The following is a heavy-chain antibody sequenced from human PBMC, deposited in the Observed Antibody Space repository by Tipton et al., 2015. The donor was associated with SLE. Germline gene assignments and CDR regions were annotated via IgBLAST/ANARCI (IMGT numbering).Heavy chain of an antibody. D-gene: IGHD3-3*01. V-gene: IGHV3-23*01. CDR1: GFTFSSYA. Sequence: SLRLSCAASGFTFSSYAMSWVRQAPGKGLEWVSAISGSGDTTYYADSVKGRFTISRDNSKNTLYLQMNSLRAEDTAVYYCARGAYYDFWSGYRPDDYWGQGTLVTVSS. CDR3: ARGAYYDFWSGYRPDDY. J-gene: IGHJ4*02. CDR2: ISGSGDTT.